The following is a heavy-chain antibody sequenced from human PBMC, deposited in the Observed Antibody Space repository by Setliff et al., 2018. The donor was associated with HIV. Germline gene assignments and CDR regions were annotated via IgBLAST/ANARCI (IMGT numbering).Heavy chain of an antibody. CDR3: ARVYCSIASCYDEYYFAY. CDR1: GYSFGDYY. D-gene: IGHD2-2*01. CDR2: INPAGGNS. J-gene: IGHJ4*02. Sequence: ASVKVSCKSSGYSFGDYYIHWVRQAPGQGLEWMGVINPAGGNSHYALKFQGRVTVTRDASTSTVYMDLSSLRSDDTAVYFCARVYCSIASCYDEYYFAYWCQGTLVTVSS. V-gene: IGHV1-46*01.